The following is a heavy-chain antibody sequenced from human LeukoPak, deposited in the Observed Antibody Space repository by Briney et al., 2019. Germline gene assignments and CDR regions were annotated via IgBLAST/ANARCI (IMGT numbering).Heavy chain of an antibody. CDR1: GFTFSSYW. V-gene: IGHV3-7*04. Sequence: GESMRLSCAASGFTFSSYWMTWVRQAPGKGLEWVANIKEDGSQKYYVDSVKGRFTISRDNARNSLYLQMNSLRAEDTAVYYCARASFEYWGQGTLVTVSS. D-gene: IGHD2/OR15-2a*01. CDR3: ARASFEY. J-gene: IGHJ4*02. CDR2: IKEDGSQK.